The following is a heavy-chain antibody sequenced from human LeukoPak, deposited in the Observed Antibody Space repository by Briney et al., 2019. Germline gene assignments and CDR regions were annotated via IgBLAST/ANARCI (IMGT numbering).Heavy chain of an antibody. Sequence: GGSLRLSCAASGFTFSSYSMNWVRQAPGKGLEWVSFISSGRGYIYYADSVKGRFTISRDNAKNSLYLQMNSLRAEDTAVYYCARFIAAPYYFDYWGRGTLVTVSS. CDR1: GFTFSSYS. CDR3: ARFIAAPYYFDY. CDR2: ISSGRGYI. V-gene: IGHV3-21*01. D-gene: IGHD6-13*01. J-gene: IGHJ4*02.